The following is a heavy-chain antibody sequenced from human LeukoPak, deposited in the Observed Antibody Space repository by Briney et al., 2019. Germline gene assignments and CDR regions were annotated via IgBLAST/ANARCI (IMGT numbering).Heavy chain of an antibody. CDR2: MLLDATNK. CDR3: AKDSSADDSSGYSYYFDY. Sequence: GGSLRLSCAASGFTFSSYGMHWVRQAPGKGLEWVAVMLLDATNKYYADSVKGRFTISRDNSKNTLYLQMNSLRAEDTAVYYCAKDSSADDSSGYSYYFDYWGQGTLVTVSS. D-gene: IGHD3-22*01. J-gene: IGHJ4*02. CDR1: GFTFSSYG. V-gene: IGHV3-30*18.